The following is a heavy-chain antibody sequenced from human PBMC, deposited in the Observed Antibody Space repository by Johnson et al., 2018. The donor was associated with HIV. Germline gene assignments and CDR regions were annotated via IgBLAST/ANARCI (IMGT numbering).Heavy chain of an antibody. Sequence: QVQLVESGGGLVKPGGSLRLSCAASGFTFSDYYMSWIRQAPGKGLEWVSYISSSGSTIYYADSVKGRFTISRDNSKNIVHLQMNRLRADDTAVYYCAGGRGWVTLNAFDMWGQGTLVTVSS. CDR2: ISSSGSTI. CDR3: AGGRGWVTLNAFDM. V-gene: IGHV3-11*04. D-gene: IGHD4-23*01. CDR1: GFTFSDYY. J-gene: IGHJ3*02.